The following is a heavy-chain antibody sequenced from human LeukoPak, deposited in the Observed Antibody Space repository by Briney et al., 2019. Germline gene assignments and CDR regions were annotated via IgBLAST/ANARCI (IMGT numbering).Heavy chain of an antibody. Sequence: SETLSLTCTVSGGSISSSPYYWGWVRPPPGKGLEWIGNIYYSGSAYYNPSPKTRVSISVDTSKSQFSLKLTSVTAADTAVYYCARHASVDGNWPRPLDYWGQGSLVTVSS. D-gene: IGHD6-19*01. CDR1: GGSISSSPYY. CDR3: ARHASVDGNWPRPLDY. V-gene: IGHV4-39*01. CDR2: IYYSGSA. J-gene: IGHJ4*02.